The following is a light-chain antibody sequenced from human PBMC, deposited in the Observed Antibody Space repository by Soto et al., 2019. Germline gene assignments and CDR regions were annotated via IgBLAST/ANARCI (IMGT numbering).Light chain of an antibody. CDR1: QSISSL. CDR3: QHYNSYSP. CDR2: KAS. Sequence: DIKMTQSPSTLSASVGDRVTITCRASQSISSLLAWYQQKPGKAPKLLIYKASTLESGVPSRFSGSGAGTEFTLTISSLQPDDFATYYCQHYNSYSPFGGGTKVEIK. J-gene: IGKJ4*02. V-gene: IGKV1-5*03.